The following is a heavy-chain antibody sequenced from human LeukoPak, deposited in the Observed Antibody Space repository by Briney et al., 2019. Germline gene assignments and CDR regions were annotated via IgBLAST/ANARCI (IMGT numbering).Heavy chain of an antibody. Sequence: GGSLRLSCAASGFTFSSYAMHWVRQAPGKGLEWVANIKQDGSEKYYVDSVKGRFTISRDNAKNSLYLQMNSLRVEDTAVYYCAETYMVRSLGGQGTLVTVSS. V-gene: IGHV3-7*01. CDR3: AETYMVRSL. CDR1: GFTFSSYA. D-gene: IGHD3-10*01. J-gene: IGHJ4*02. CDR2: IKQDGSEK.